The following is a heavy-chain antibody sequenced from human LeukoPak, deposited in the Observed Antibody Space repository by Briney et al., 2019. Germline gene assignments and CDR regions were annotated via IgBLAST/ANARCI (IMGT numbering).Heavy chain of an antibody. J-gene: IGHJ6*03. CDR3: ARERSHFWYMDV. Sequence: SETLSLTCTVSGDSTSSHYWSWIWHSPRKGLGRLGFIHYSGSTDYNPSLRSRVSISIDTSKNQFTLNLRSVTAADSAIYYCARERSHFWYMDVWGKGTTVTVSS. V-gene: IGHV4-59*11. D-gene: IGHD3-10*01. CDR1: GDSTSSHY. CDR2: IHYSGST.